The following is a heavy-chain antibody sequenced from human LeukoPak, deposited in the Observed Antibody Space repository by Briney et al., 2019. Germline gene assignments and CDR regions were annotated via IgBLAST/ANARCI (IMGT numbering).Heavy chain of an antibody. J-gene: IGHJ5*02. CDR1: GGSISSYY. CDR2: IYYSGST. V-gene: IGHV4-59*01. Sequence: SETLSLTCTVFGGSISSYYWSWIRQPPGKGLEWIGYIYYSGSTNYNPSLKSRVTISVDTSKNQFSLKLSSVTAADTAVYYCARGTYGGYSGYLNWFDPWGQGTLVTVSS. D-gene: IGHD5-12*01. CDR3: ARGTYGGYSGYLNWFDP.